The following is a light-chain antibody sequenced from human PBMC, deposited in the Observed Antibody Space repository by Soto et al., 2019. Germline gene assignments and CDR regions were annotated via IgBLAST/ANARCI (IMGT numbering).Light chain of an antibody. CDR1: QSVSSNH. V-gene: IGKV3D-20*02. J-gene: IGKJ4*01. CDR2: GGS. Sequence: DIVLTQSPGTLSLSPGERATLSCRASQSVSSNHLAWYQQKPGQAPRLLIYGGSTRATGIPVRFSGSGSETEFTLTITRLEPEDFAVYYCHQRSNWPLTFGGGTKLEIK. CDR3: HQRSNWPLT.